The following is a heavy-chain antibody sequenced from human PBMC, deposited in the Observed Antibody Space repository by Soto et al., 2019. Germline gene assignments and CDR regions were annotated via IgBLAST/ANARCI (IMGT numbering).Heavy chain of an antibody. V-gene: IGHV4-59*08. CDR3: ARTIYYYYGMDV. CDR1: GGSISSYY. J-gene: IGHJ6*02. CDR2: IYYSGST. Sequence: PSETLSLTCTVSGGSISSYYWTWIRQPPGKGLEWIGYIYYSGSTNYNPSLKSRVTISVATSKTQFSLKLSSVTAADTAVYYCARTIYYYYGMDVWGQGTTVTVSS.